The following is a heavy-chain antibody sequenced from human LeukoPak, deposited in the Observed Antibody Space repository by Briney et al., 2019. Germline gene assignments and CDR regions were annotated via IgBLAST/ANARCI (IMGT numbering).Heavy chain of an antibody. J-gene: IGHJ4*02. V-gene: IGHV3-23*01. CDR1: GFNFSHYA. Sequence: GGSLRLSCAASGFNFSHYAMTWVRQAPGKGLEWVSGVTGSSSNTYYADSVKGRFTISRDNSRNMLYLEMDSLRVEDTAIYYCAKDRSSSTSCSNYWGRGTLVTVSS. D-gene: IGHD2-2*01. CDR3: AKDRSSSTSCSNY. CDR2: VTGSSSNT.